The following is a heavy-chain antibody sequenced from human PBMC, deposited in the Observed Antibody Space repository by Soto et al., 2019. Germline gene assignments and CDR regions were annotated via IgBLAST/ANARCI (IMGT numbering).Heavy chain of an antibody. CDR1: AGTFTNSI. D-gene: IGHD2-8*01. J-gene: IGHJ6*02. Sequence: QVHLVQSGAELMKPGSSVKVSCKASAGTFTNSIISWVRQARGQGLEWVGGIMPTSGAAVYAQNFQGRITITAAESTNTVYMQLSSLRSEDTAVYYCAREQWSHVSSFDHYNGMDVWGQGTPVTVSS. V-gene: IGHV1-69*01. CDR3: AREQWSHVSSFDHYNGMDV. CDR2: IMPTSGAA.